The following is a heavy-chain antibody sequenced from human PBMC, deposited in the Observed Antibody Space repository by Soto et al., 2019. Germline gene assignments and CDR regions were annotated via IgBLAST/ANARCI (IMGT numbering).Heavy chain of an antibody. J-gene: IGHJ6*02. D-gene: IGHD2-2*01. V-gene: IGHV4-31*03. CDR1: GGSISSGGYY. CDR2: IYYSGST. Sequence: SETLSLTCTVSGGSISSGGYYWSWIRQHPGKGLEWIGYIYYSGSTYYNPSLKNRVTISVDTSKNPFSLKLSSVTAADTAVYYCARDQPGRVDYGMDVWGQGTTVTVSS. CDR3: ARDQPGRVDYGMDV.